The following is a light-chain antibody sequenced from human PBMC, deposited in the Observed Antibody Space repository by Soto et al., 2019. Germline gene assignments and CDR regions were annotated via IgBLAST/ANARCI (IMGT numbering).Light chain of an antibody. CDR2: DPS. CDR1: QDISNY. V-gene: IGKV1-33*01. CDR3: QQYDNLPPYT. Sequence: DIQMTQSPSSLSASVGDRDTITCQASQDISNYLNWYQQKPGKAPKLLIYDPSNLETGVPSRFSGSGSGTDFTFPISSLHPEDIATYYCQQYDNLPPYTFGQGTKLEIK. J-gene: IGKJ2*01.